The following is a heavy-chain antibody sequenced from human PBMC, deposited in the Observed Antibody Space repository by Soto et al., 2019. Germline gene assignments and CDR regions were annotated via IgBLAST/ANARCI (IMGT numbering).Heavy chain of an antibody. CDR2: IYYSGST. D-gene: IGHD3-22*01. CDR3: ARDMGCSSGYYCWFDP. CDR1: GGSVSSGSYY. J-gene: IGHJ5*02. Sequence: SDTLSLTCTVSGGSVSSGSYYWSWIRQPPGKGLEWIGYIYYSGSTNYNPSLKSRVTISVDTSKNQFSLKLSSVTAADTAVYYCARDMGCSSGYYCWFDPWCQRTLLTVS. V-gene: IGHV4-61*01.